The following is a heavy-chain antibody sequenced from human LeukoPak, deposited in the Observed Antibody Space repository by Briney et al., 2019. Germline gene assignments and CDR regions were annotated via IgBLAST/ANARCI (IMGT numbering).Heavy chain of an antibody. V-gene: IGHV4-59*01. D-gene: IGHD1-26*01. CDR3: ARRELFYFDY. CDR2: IYYSGST. CDR1: GGSISSYY. J-gene: IGHJ4*02. Sequence: SETLSLTCTVSGGSISSYYWSWIRQPPGKGLEWIGYIYYSGSTNYNPSLKGRVTISVDTSKNQFSLKLSSVTAADTAVYYCARRELFYFDYWGQGTLVTVSS.